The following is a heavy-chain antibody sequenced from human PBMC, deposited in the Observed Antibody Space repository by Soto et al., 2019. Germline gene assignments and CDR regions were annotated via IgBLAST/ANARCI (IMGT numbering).Heavy chain of an antibody. CDR1: RYSFTSYW. V-gene: IGHV5-51*01. CDR3: TSSLYDRSGYYYVAPSGFDY. Sequence: GESLKISCKRSRYSFTSYWNGWVLQMPGKGLEWMGIIYPGDSDTRYSPSFQGQVTISADKSISTAYLQWSSLKASDTAMYHCTSSLYDRSGYYYVAPSGFDYWGQGTLVTVSS. CDR2: IYPGDSDT. J-gene: IGHJ4*02. D-gene: IGHD3-22*01.